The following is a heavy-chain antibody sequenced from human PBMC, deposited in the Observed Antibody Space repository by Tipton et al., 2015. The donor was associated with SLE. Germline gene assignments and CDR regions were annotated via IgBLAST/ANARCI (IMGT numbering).Heavy chain of an antibody. J-gene: IGHJ3*02. CDR2: IYYSGST. V-gene: IGHV4-59*01. Sequence: TLSLTCTVSGGSISTYYWSWIRQPPGKGLEWIEYIYYSGSTNYNPSLKSRVTISVDTSKNQFSLKLSSVTAADTAVYYCARGPGYCSGGSCYPWAFDIWGQGTMVTVSS. D-gene: IGHD2-15*01. CDR3: ARGPGYCSGGSCYPWAFDI. CDR1: GGSISTYY.